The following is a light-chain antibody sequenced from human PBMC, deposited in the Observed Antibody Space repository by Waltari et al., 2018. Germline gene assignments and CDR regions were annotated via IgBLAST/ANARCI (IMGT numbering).Light chain of an antibody. J-gene: IGLJ2*01. Sequence: SYELIQPPSVSVSPGQTATITCFGDGLDKTYTSWYQQRPGRSPVMVIYHDNTRPSVIPDRFSGSISGNTATLTISETQALDEADYYCQAWGSTPAHVIFGGGTNLTVL. CDR3: QAWGSTPAHVI. V-gene: IGLV3-1*01. CDR1: GLDKTY. CDR2: HDN.